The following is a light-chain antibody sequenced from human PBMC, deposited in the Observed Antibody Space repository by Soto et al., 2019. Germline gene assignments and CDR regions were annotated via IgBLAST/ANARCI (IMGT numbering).Light chain of an antibody. CDR3: QQYNNWPPLT. CDR1: QSVSSN. V-gene: IGKV3-15*01. CDR2: GAS. Sequence: ERVMTQSPATLSVSPGERATLSCRASQSVSSNLAWYQQKPGQAPRLLIYGASTRATGIPARFSGSGSGTDLTLTISSLQSEDFAVYYCQQYNNWPPLTVGGGTKV. J-gene: IGKJ4*01.